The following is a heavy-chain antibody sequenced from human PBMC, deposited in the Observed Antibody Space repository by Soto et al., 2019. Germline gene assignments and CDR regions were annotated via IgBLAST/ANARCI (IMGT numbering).Heavy chain of an antibody. D-gene: IGHD3-22*01. J-gene: IGHJ4*02. CDR3: VRARSTDSRPDY. V-gene: IGHV3-21*01. CDR1: GFTFSLYS. CDR2: ITSSSSYI. Sequence: LRLSCAASGFTFSLYSMIWVRQAPGKGLEWVASITSSSSYIYYEDSLKGRFTISRDNAKNSLFLQLDSLRAEDTAVYFCVRARSTDSRPDYWGQGTLVTVSS.